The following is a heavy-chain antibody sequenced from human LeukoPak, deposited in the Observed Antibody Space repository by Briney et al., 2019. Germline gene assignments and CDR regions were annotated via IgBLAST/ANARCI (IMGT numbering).Heavy chain of an antibody. V-gene: IGHV3-21*04. D-gene: IGHD3-10*01. CDR3: AKEYYGSGKPGYYYYGMDV. CDR2: ISSSSSYI. CDR1: GFTFSSYS. J-gene: IGHJ6*02. Sequence: GGSLRLSCAASGFTFSSYSMNWVRQAPGKGLEWVSSISSSSSYIYYADSVKGRFTISRDNAKNSLYLQMNSLRAEDTALYYCAKEYYGSGKPGYYYYGMDVWGQGTTVTVSS.